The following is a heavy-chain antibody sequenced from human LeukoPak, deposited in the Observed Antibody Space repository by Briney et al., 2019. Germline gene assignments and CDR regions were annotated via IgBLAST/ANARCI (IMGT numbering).Heavy chain of an antibody. D-gene: IGHD4-17*01. J-gene: IGHJ2*01. Sequence: PSETLSLTCTVSSGSISSYYLSWIRQPPGKGLEWIGYIYYSGSTNYNPSLKSRVTVSVDTSKYQFSLKLSSVTAADTAVYYCARCYGDHRSNWYFDLWGRGTLVTVSS. CDR1: SGSISSYY. V-gene: IGHV4-59*01. CDR3: ARCYGDHRSNWYFDL. CDR2: IYYSGST.